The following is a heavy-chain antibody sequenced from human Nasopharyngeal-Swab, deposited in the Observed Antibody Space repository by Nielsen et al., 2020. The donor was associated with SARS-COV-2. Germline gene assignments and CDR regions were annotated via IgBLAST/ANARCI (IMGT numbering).Heavy chain of an antibody. CDR3: TRGRIAVAGFEYFQY. CDR2: ISSGSTTV. D-gene: IGHD6-19*01. Sequence: GESLKISCAASGFTFNNYNFNWVRQAPGKGLEWVAYISSGSTTVYYADSVQGRFTVSRDNAKNSVHLQMDSLRADDTAVYYCTRGRIAVAGFEYFQYWGQGTLVTVSS. CDR1: GFTFNNYN. J-gene: IGHJ1*01. V-gene: IGHV3-48*04.